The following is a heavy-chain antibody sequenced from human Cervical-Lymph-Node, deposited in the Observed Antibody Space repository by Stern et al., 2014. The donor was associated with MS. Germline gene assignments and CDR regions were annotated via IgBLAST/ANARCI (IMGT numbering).Heavy chain of an antibody. CDR3: ASVYSSSHYYFDY. CDR1: GFSFSRYA. D-gene: IGHD6-13*01. V-gene: IGHV3-33*01. J-gene: IGHJ4*02. Sequence: QVQLVESGGGVVQPGRSLRLSCAASGFSFSRYAMHWVRQAPGKGLEWVALIWYDGSNPYYADSVTGRFTISRDNFKNTLYLQMNSLRAEDTAVYYCASVYSSSHYYFDYWGQGTLVTVSS. CDR2: IWYDGSNP.